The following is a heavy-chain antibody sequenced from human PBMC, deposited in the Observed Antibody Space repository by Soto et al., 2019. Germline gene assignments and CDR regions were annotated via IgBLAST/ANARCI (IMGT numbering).Heavy chain of an antibody. V-gene: IGHV3-23*01. CDR3: ARLGRSDCYSSVDN. CDR2: ISGSGVST. CDR1: VFTFSNYA. Sequence: PRGSLTLSCASSVFTFSNYAITWVRQAPGKGLEWVSGISGSGVSTYYADSVKGRFTISRDNSKNTLYLQMNSLRAEDTAVYYCARLGRSDCYSSVDNWGQGTLVT. J-gene: IGHJ4*03. D-gene: IGHD2-21*02.